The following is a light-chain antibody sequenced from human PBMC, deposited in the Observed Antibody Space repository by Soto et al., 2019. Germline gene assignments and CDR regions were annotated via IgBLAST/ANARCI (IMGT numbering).Light chain of an antibody. Sequence: QAVLTQPASVSGSPGQSITISCTGTSSDVGAYDYVSWYQQHPAKAPKLVIYEVTQRPSGVSTRFSGSKSGNTASLTISGLQADDEADYYCSSYTTSSTSVFGTGTKVTVL. CDR3: SSYTTSSTSV. V-gene: IGLV2-14*01. CDR2: EVT. J-gene: IGLJ1*01. CDR1: SSDVGAYDY.